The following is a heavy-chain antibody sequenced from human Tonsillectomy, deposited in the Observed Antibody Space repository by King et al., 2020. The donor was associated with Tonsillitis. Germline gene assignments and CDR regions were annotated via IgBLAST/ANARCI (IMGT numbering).Heavy chain of an antibody. D-gene: IGHD3-10*01. V-gene: IGHV4-59*08. CDR3: ARQDYYGSGPNWFDP. J-gene: IGHJ5*02. Sequence: QLQESGPGLVKPSETLSLTCTVSGGSISSYYWSWIRQPPGKGLEWIGYIYYSGSTNYNPSLKSRVTISVDTYKNQFSLKLSSVTAADTAVYYCARQDYYGSGPNWFDPWGQGTLVTVSS. CDR1: GGSISSYY. CDR2: IYYSGST.